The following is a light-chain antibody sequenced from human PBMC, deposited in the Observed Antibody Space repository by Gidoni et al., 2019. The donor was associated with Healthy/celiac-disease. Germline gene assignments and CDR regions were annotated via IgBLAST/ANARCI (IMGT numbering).Light chain of an antibody. J-gene: IGLJ2*01. V-gene: IGLV2-23*03. CDR2: EGS. CDR3: CSYAGSSTLSVV. Sequence: QSALTQPASVSGSPGQSTTISCTGTSSDVGSYNLVSWYQQHPGKAPNLMIYEGSKRPSGVSNRFSGSKSGNTASLTISGLQAEDEADYYCCSYAGSSTLSVVFGGGTKLTVL. CDR1: SSDVGSYNL.